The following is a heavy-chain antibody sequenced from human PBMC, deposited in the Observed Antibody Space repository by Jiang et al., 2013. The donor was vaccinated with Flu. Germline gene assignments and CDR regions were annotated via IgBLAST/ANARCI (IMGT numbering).Heavy chain of an antibody. CDR2: INHSGST. CDR1: GGSFSGYY. Sequence: ARLLKPSETLSLTCAVYGGSFSGYYWSWIRQPPGRGLEWIGEINHSGSTNYNPSLKSRVTISVDTSKNQFSLKLSSVTAADTAVYYCARGRVPDYWGQGTLVTVSS. CDR3: ARGRVPDY. J-gene: IGHJ4*02. V-gene: IGHV4-34*01.